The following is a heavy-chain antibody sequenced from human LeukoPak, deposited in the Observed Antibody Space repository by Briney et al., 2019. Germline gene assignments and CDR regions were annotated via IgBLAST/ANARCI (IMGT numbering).Heavy chain of an antibody. J-gene: IGHJ4*02. CDR2: INTNTGNP. D-gene: IGHD1-26*01. CDR1: GYTFTSYA. V-gene: IGHV7-4-1*02. Sequence: GASVKVSCKASGYTFTSYAMNWVRQAPGQGLEWIGWINTNTGNPTYAQGFTGRFVFSLDTSVSTAYLQISSLKAEDTAVYYCASGSIVGASYYFDYWGQGTLVTVSS. CDR3: ASGSIVGASYYFDY.